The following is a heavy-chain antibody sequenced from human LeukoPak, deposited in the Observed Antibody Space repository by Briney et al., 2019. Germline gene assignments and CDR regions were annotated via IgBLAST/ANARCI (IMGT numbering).Heavy chain of an antibody. CDR2: ISSSSSYI. V-gene: IGHV3-21*01. D-gene: IGHD2-2*02. CDR1: GFTFSSYA. CDR3: ARDLGYCSSTSCYTSEYFQH. Sequence: PGRSLRLSCAASGFTFSSYAMHWVRQAPGKGLEWVSSISSSSSYIYYADSVKGRFTISRDNAKNSLYLQMNSLRAEDTAVYYCARDLGYCSSTSCYTSEYFQHWGQGTLVTVSS. J-gene: IGHJ1*01.